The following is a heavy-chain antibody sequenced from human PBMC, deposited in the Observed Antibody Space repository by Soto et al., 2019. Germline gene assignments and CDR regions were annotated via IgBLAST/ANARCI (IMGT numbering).Heavy chain of an antibody. Sequence: QVQLVESGGGVVQPGRSLRLSCAASGFTFSSYGMHWVRQAPGKGLEWVAVIWYDGSNKYYADSVKGRFTISRDNSKNPLYLQMNSRRAEDTAVYYCASDLGYCSGGSCPRLGIIDYWGQGTLVTVSS. CDR3: ASDLGYCSGGSCPRLGIIDY. D-gene: IGHD2-15*01. CDR2: IWYDGSNK. V-gene: IGHV3-33*01. CDR1: GFTFSSYG. J-gene: IGHJ4*02.